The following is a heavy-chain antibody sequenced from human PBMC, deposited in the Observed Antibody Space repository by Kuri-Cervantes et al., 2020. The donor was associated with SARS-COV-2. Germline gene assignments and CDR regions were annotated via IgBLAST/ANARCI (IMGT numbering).Heavy chain of an antibody. D-gene: IGHD2-2*01. Sequence: GGSMRPSCAASGSTFSSYAMHWVRQAPGKGLEWVAVISYDGSNKYYADSVKGRFTISRDNSKNTLYLQMNSLRAEDTAVYYCAKDRYCSSTSCFSWFDPWGQGTLVTVSS. J-gene: IGHJ5*02. CDR1: GSTFSSYA. CDR3: AKDRYCSSTSCFSWFDP. CDR2: ISYDGSNK. V-gene: IGHV3-30-3*01.